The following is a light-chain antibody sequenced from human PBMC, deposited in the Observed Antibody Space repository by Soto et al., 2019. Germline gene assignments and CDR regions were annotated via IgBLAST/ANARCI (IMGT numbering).Light chain of an antibody. Sequence: DIRMTQSPSTLSASVGDRVTIPCRASQSISIWLAWYQQKPGKAPKLLIYKASILHTGVPSRFSGSGSGTEFTLTISSLQPDDFATYYCQHYNTCPRTFGQGTKVEMK. CDR1: QSISIW. J-gene: IGKJ1*01. V-gene: IGKV1-5*03. CDR2: KAS. CDR3: QHYNTCPRT.